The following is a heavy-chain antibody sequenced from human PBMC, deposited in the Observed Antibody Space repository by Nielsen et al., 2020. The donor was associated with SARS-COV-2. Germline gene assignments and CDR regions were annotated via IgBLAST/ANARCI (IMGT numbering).Heavy chain of an antibody. V-gene: IGHV3-11*04. Sequence: GESLKIFCAASGFTFSDYYMSWIRQAPGKGLEWVSYISSSGSTIYYADSVKGRFTISRDNAKNSLYLQMNSLRAEDTAVYYCARDAQSYGDSGFDYWGQGTLVTVSS. CDR2: ISSSGSTI. CDR1: GFTFSDYY. J-gene: IGHJ4*02. CDR3: ARDAQSYGDSGFDY. D-gene: IGHD4-17*01.